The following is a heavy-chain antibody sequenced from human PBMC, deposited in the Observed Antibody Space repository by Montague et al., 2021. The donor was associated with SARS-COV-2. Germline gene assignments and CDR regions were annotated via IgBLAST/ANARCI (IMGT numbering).Heavy chain of an antibody. D-gene: IGHD2-15*01. J-gene: IGHJ4*02. Sequence: SLRLSCAASGFTFSTFAMSWVRQAPGKGLEWVSAISLSGGSTYYADSVKGRFTISRDNSKNTLFLQMNSLRAEDTAVYYCAKGGVVVVAATALDYWGQGTLVTVSS. CDR3: AKGGVVVVAATALDY. CDR2: ISLSGGST. V-gene: IGHV3-23*01. CDR1: GFTFSTFA.